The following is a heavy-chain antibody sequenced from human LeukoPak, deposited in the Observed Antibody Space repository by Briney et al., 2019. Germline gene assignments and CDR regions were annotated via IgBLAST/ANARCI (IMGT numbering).Heavy chain of an antibody. Sequence: GASVKVSCKASGYTFTSYGISWVRQAPGQGLEWMGWISAYNGNTNYAQKLQGRVTMTTDTSTSTAYMELRSLRSDDTAVYYCARGGRNYDILTGYYPFDYWGQGTLVTVSS. CDR1: GYTFTSYG. D-gene: IGHD3-9*01. J-gene: IGHJ4*02. CDR3: ARGGRNYDILTGYYPFDY. CDR2: ISAYNGNT. V-gene: IGHV1-18*01.